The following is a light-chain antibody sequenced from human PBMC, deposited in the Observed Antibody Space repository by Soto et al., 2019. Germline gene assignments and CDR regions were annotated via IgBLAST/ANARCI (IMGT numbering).Light chain of an antibody. CDR2: DAS. V-gene: IGKV3-20*01. J-gene: IGKJ5*01. CDR3: QQYAQPPIT. Sequence: EVVLTQSPGTLSLSPGERATLSCRASQSVTNNYLAWYQQKPGQAPRLLIYDASNRATGIPDRFSGSGSGTDFTLTISRLEPEDFAVFYCQQYAQPPITFGQGTRLEFK. CDR1: QSVTNNY.